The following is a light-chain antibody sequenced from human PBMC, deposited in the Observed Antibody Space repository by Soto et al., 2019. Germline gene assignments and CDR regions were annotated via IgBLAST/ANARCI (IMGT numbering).Light chain of an antibody. Sequence: DIKMTQSPSSLSASVGDRVTITCRASQSSTSYLNWFQKKPGKAPKLLIYAASSLQSGVPSRFSGSGSGTDFTLTISSLQPEDFATYYCQQSYSTLGLTFGGGTKVEIK. J-gene: IGKJ4*01. CDR3: QQSYSTLGLT. CDR1: QSSTSY. CDR2: AAS. V-gene: IGKV1-39*01.